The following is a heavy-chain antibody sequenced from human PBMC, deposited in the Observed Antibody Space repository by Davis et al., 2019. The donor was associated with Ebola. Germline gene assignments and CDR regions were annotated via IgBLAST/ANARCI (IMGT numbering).Heavy chain of an antibody. J-gene: IGHJ6*02. Sequence: AGSLRLSCAASGFTFSSYSRNWVRQAPGKGLEWVSSISSSSSYIYYADSVKGRFTIPRDNAKNSLYLQMNSLRAEDTAVYYCARDLVGGGSWYPLDVWGQGTTVTVSS. V-gene: IGHV3-21*01. CDR3: ARDLVGGGSWYPLDV. D-gene: IGHD6-13*01. CDR2: ISSSSSYI. CDR1: GFTFSSYS.